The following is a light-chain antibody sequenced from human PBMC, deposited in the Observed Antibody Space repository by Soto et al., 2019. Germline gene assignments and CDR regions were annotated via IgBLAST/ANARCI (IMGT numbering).Light chain of an antibody. CDR2: GAS. J-gene: IGKJ2*01. V-gene: IGKV3-15*01. Sequence: EIVLTQSPDTLSVSPGERATLSCRASQSVRSNLAWYQQKPGQAPRLLIYGASTRATGVPARFTGSGSGTEFSLIISRLQSEDFAVYYCQQYNRWYTFGQGTKLEIK. CDR3: QQYNRWYT. CDR1: QSVRSN.